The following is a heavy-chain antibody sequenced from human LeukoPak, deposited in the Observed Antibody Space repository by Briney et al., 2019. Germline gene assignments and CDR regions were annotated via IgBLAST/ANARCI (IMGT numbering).Heavy chain of an antibody. CDR2: ISSSSSTI. V-gene: IGHV3-48*02. J-gene: IGHJ6*02. D-gene: IGHD3-10*01. CDR1: GFTFSSYS. Sequence: EGSLRLSCAASGFTFSSYSMNWVRQAPGKGLEWVSYISSSSSTIYYADSVKGRFTISRDNAKNSLYVQMNSLRDEDTAVYYCARGTNSGVDVWGQGTTVTVSS. CDR3: ARGTNSGVDV.